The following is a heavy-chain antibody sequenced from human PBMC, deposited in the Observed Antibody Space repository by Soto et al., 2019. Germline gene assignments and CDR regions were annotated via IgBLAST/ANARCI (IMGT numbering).Heavy chain of an antibody. CDR3: ARYSADLTSNFDY. CDR2: ISSTTNYI. CDR1: GFTFTRYS. D-gene: IGHD2-21*01. V-gene: IGHV3-21*06. Sequence: PVGSLRLSCAASGFTFTRYSMNWVRQAPGKGLEWVSSISSTTNYIYYGDSMKGRFTISRDNAKNSLYLEMNSLRAEDTAVYYCARYSADLTSNFDYWGQGTLVTVSS. J-gene: IGHJ4*02.